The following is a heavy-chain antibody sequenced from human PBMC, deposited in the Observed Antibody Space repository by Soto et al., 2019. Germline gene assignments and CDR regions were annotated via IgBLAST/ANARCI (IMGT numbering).Heavy chain of an antibody. Sequence: QVQLVQSGAEVKKPGSSVKVSCKASGGTFSSYSINWVRQAPGQGLEWMGEIIPIFGTANYAQKFQGRVTITADESTSTAYMELSXXXXXXTAVYYCARDGGRHSGGIDYWGQGTLVTVSS. D-gene: IGHD1-26*01. V-gene: IGHV1-69*01. CDR1: GGTFSSYS. J-gene: IGHJ4*02. CDR3: ARDGGRHSGGIDY. CDR2: IIPIFGTA.